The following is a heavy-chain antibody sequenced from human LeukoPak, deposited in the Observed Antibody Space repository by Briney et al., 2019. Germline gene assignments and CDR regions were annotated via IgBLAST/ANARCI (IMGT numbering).Heavy chain of an antibody. CDR1: GFTFSSYA. J-gene: IGHJ3*02. Sequence: PGGSLRLSCAASGFTFSSYAMSWVRQAPGKGLEWVSALSGSGGSTYYAGSVKGRFTISRDNSKNTLYLQMNSLRAEDTALYYCAKDHGSGSYLDAFDIWGQGTMVTVSS. CDR2: LSGSGGST. V-gene: IGHV3-23*01. D-gene: IGHD3-10*01. CDR3: AKDHGSGSYLDAFDI.